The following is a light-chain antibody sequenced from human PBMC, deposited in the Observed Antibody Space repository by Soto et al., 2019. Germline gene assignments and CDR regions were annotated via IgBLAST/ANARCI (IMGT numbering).Light chain of an antibody. J-gene: IGLJ3*02. CDR1: SSNIGCNT. Sequence: QSVLTQAPSASGTPGQRVTISCSGSSSNIGCNTVSWYQQVPGTAPKLLIYSNDQRPSGVPDRFSGSKSGTSASLAIGGLQSEDEADYYCAAWDDSLNGWVFGGGTKLTVL. CDR3: AAWDDSLNGWV. V-gene: IGLV1-44*01. CDR2: SND.